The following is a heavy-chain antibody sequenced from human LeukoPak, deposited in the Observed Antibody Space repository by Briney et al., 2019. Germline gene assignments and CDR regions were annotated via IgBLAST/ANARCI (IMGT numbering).Heavy chain of an antibody. CDR3: ARDYHNYYYYGMDV. CDR1: GYTFTSYY. V-gene: IGHV1-46*01. Sequence: VASVKVSCKASGYTFTSYYMRWVRQAPGQGLEWMGIINPSGGSTSYAQKFQGRVTMTRDTSTSTVYMELSRLRSDDTAVYYCARDYHNYYYYGMDVWGQGTTVTVSS. CDR2: INPSGGST. J-gene: IGHJ6*02. D-gene: IGHD3-16*02.